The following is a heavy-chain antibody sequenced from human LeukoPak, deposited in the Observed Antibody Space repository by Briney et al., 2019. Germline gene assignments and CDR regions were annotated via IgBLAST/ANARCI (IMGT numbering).Heavy chain of an antibody. V-gene: IGHV3-7*01. J-gene: IGHJ4*02. CDR1: GFTFSSYW. D-gene: IGHD2-8*01. CDR3: ARKGYCTNGVCYTGGGFDY. Sequence: GGSLRLSCAASGFTFSSYWMSWVRQAPGKGLEWVANIKQDGSEKYYVDSVKGRFTISRDNAKNSLYLQMNSLRAEDTAVYYCARKGYCTNGVCYTGGGFDYWGQGTLVTVSS. CDR2: IKQDGSEK.